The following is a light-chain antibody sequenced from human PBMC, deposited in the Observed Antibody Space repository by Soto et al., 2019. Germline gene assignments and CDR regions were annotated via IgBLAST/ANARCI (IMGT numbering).Light chain of an antibody. V-gene: IGKV1-33*01. CDR3: QQYDNRPPIT. J-gene: IGKJ5*01. CDR2: DAS. Sequence: DIQMTQSPSSLSASVGDRVTITCQASRDISNYLNWYQQKPGKAPKLLIYDASNLETGVPSRFSGSGSGTDFTFTISSLQPEDIATYYCQQYDNRPPITFGQGTRLEIK. CDR1: RDISNY.